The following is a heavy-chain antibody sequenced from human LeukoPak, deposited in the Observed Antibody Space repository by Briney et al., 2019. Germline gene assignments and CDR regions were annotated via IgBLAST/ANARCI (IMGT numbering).Heavy chain of an antibody. CDR1: GGTFSSYA. CDR2: IIPIFGTA. CDR3: ARGGDRGAFDI. V-gene: IGHV1-69*13. D-gene: IGHD7-27*01. Sequence: ASVRVSCKASGGTFSSYAISWVRQAPGQGLEWMGGIIPIFGTANYAQKFQGRVTITADESTSTAYMELSSLRSEDTAVYYCARGGDRGAFDIWGQGTMVTVSS. J-gene: IGHJ3*02.